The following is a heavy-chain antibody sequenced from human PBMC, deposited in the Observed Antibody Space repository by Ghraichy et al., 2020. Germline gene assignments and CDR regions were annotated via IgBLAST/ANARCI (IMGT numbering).Heavy chain of an antibody. CDR1: GFTFDDYA. CDR2: ISWNSGTI. V-gene: IGHV3-9*01. Sequence: GGSLRLSCAASGFTFDDYAMHWVRQAPGKGLEWVSGISWNSGTIGYADSVKGRFTISRDNAKNSLYLQMNSLRPEDTALYYCAKDMGNSGWYWDFDYWGQGTLVTVSS. J-gene: IGHJ4*02. D-gene: IGHD6-19*01. CDR3: AKDMGNSGWYWDFDY.